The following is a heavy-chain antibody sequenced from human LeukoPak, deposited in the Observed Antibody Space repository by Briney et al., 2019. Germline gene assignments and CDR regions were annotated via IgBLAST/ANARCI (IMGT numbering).Heavy chain of an antibody. CDR1: GGSISSSSYY. CDR2: IYYSGST. D-gene: IGHD2-2*01. V-gene: IGHV4-39*07. Sequence: SETLSLTCTVSGGSISSSSYYWGWIRQPPGKGLEWIGSIYYSGSTYYNPSLKSRVTISVDTSKNQFSLKLSSVTAADTAVYYCAGDSGPYCSSTSCRYTGWFDPWGQGTLVTVSS. CDR3: AGDSGPYCSSTSCRYTGWFDP. J-gene: IGHJ5*02.